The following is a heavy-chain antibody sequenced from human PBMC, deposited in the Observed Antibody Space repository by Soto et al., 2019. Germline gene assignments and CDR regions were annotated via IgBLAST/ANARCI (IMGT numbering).Heavy chain of an antibody. CDR3: AREKRGASRSVHRQLVPGWFDP. Sequence: ASVKVSCKASGYTFTSYGISWVRQAPGQGPDWMGWISAYNGNTNYAQKLQGRVTMTTDTSTSTAYMELRSLRSDDTAVYYCAREKRGASRSVHRQLVPGWFDPWGQGTLVTVSS. J-gene: IGHJ5*02. CDR1: GYTFTSYG. D-gene: IGHD6-6*01. V-gene: IGHV1-18*01. CDR2: ISAYNGNT.